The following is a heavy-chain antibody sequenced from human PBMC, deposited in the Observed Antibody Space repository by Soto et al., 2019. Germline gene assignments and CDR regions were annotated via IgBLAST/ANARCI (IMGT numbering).Heavy chain of an antibody. CDR1: SGSFIGYY. J-gene: IGHJ6*02. Sequence: PXXTLSLTCAVYSGSFIGYYWSWIRQPPGKGLEWIGEINRRGSTNYXXSLKSRVXXSVETSKNQFSLKLSSVTAADTAVYYCAGQFGVWAQGTTVTVS. CDR2: INRRGST. D-gene: IGHD3-10*01. V-gene: IGHV4-34*01. CDR3: AGQFGV.